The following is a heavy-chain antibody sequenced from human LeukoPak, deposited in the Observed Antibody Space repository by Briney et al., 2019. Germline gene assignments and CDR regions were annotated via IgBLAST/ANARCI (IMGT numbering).Heavy chain of an antibody. V-gene: IGHV4-39*01. D-gene: IGHD6-19*01. Sequence: SETLSLTCTVSGGSISSSSYYWGCIRQPPGKGLEWIGSIYYSGSTYYNPSLKSRVTISVDTSKNQFSLKLSSVTAADTAVYYCAGHLIIFGSSGWQGSEYFQHWGQGTLVTVSS. CDR1: GGSISSSSYY. CDR2: IYYSGST. CDR3: AGHLIIFGSSGWQGSEYFQH. J-gene: IGHJ1*01.